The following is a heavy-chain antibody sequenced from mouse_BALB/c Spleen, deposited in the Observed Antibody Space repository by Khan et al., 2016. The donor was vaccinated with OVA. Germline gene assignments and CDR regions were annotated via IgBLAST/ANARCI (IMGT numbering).Heavy chain of an antibody. J-gene: IGHJ4*01. D-gene: IGHD1-1*01. CDR2: INISTGEP. CDR3: AGPRYCSYTLAY. Sequence: QIQLVQSGPELKKPGETVKISCKASWHTFTNFGMNWVNQAPGKGLEWLGWINISTGEPTYTVDFKGLFAFSLETSACTAYMEIMKLKNEDTAVYFGAGPRYCSYTLAYWGGGATDTVTS. CDR1: WHTFTNFG. V-gene: IGHV9-3-1*01.